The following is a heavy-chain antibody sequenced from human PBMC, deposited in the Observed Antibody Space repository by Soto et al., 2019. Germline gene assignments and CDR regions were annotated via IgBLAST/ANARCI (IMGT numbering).Heavy chain of an antibody. CDR3: ARDNGMDV. V-gene: IGHV4-59*12. CDR2: IYYSGST. CDR1: GVSISSYY. Sequence: SETLSLTCTVSGVSISSYYWSWIRQPPGKGLEWIGYIYYSGSTNYNPSLKSRVTISVDTSKNQFSLKLSSVTAEDTAVYYCARDNGMDVWGQGTTVTVSS. J-gene: IGHJ6*02.